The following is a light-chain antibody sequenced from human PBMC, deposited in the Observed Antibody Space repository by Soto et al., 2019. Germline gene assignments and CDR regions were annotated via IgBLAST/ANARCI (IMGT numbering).Light chain of an antibody. CDR2: DAS. Sequence: AIQLTQSPSSLSASVGDRVTITCRASQGISSALAWYQQKPGRAPKLLIYDASSLESGVPSRFSGSGSGTDFNLTICSLQPEDFAAYYCQQFNSYPPLTFGQGTRLEIK. CDR1: QGISSA. V-gene: IGKV1-13*02. J-gene: IGKJ5*01. CDR3: QQFNSYPPLT.